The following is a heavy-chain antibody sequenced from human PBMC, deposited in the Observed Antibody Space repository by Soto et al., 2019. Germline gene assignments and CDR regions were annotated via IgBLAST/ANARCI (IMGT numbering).Heavy chain of an antibody. D-gene: IGHD3-9*01. Sequence: QVTLKESGPVLVKPTETLTLTCTVSGFSLSNARMGVSWIRQPPGKALEWLAHIFSNDEKSYSTSLKSRLTLSKDTSKSQVVLTMTNMDPVDTATYYCARIVRYFDWSYYFDYWGQGTLVTVSS. CDR1: GFSLSNARMG. CDR3: ARIVRYFDWSYYFDY. J-gene: IGHJ4*02. CDR2: IFSNDEK. V-gene: IGHV2-26*01.